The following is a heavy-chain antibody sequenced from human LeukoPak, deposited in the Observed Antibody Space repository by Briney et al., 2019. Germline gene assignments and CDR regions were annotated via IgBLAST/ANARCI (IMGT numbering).Heavy chain of an antibody. Sequence: GGSLRLSCAASGFTFSSYAMSWVRQAPGKGLEWVSAISGSGGGTYHSDSVKGRFTISRDNSKNTLYLQMNSLRAEDTAVYYCAKAPRYYYDSSGYPYYFDCWGQGTLVTVSS. CDR1: GFTFSSYA. D-gene: IGHD3-22*01. CDR2: ISGSGGGT. J-gene: IGHJ4*02. V-gene: IGHV3-23*01. CDR3: AKAPRYYYDSSGYPYYFDC.